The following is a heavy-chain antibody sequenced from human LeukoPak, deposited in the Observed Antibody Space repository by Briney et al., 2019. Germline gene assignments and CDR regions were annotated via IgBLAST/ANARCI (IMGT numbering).Heavy chain of an antibody. Sequence: PEGSLRLSCAASGFTFSGSAMHWVRQASGKGLEWVGRIRSKANSYATAYAASVKGRFTISRDDSKNTAYLQMNSLKTEDTAVYYCTSRPKYYYMDVWGKGTTVTVSS. D-gene: IGHD6-6*01. CDR2: IRSKANSYAT. J-gene: IGHJ6*03. CDR1: GFTFSGSA. CDR3: TSRPKYYYMDV. V-gene: IGHV3-73*01.